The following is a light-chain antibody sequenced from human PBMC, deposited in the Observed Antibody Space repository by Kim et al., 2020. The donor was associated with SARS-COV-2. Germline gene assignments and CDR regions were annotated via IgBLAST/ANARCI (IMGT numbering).Light chain of an antibody. CDR1: SLRSYY. Sequence: SSELTQAPAVSVALGQTVRITCQGDSLRSYYASWYQQKPGQAPVLVIYGKNNRPSGIPDRFSGSSSGNTASLTITGAQAEDEADYYCNSRDSSGPVVFGGGTQLTVL. V-gene: IGLV3-19*01. J-gene: IGLJ2*01. CDR3: NSRDSSGPVV. CDR2: GKN.